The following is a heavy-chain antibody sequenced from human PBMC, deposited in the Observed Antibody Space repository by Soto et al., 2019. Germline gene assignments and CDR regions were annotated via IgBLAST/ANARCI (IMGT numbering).Heavy chain of an antibody. D-gene: IGHD6-13*01. V-gene: IGHV5-51*01. CDR1: GYSFTTYW. CDR3: ARQAAAGKYYYAMDV. J-gene: IGHJ6*02. Sequence: GESLKISXKGSGYSFTTYWIGWVRQMPGKGLEGMVIIYPGDSDTRYSPSFQGQVTISADKSINTTYLQWSSLKASDTAIYYCARQAAAGKYYYAMDVWGQGTTVTVSS. CDR2: IYPGDSDT.